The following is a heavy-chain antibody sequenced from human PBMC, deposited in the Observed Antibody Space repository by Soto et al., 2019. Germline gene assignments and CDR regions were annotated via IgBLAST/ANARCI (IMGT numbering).Heavy chain of an antibody. J-gene: IGHJ6*02. CDR2: IWYDGSNK. V-gene: IGHV3-33*01. Sequence: QVQLVESGGGVVQPGRSLRLSCAASGFTFSSYGMHWVRQAPGKGLEWVTVIWYDGSNKYYADSVKGRFTISRDNSKNTLYLQMNSLRAEDTAVYYCARDLCGGGSCYSYYYGMDVWGQGTTVTVSS. CDR3: ARDLCGGGSCYSYYYGMDV. CDR1: GFTFSSYG. D-gene: IGHD2-15*01.